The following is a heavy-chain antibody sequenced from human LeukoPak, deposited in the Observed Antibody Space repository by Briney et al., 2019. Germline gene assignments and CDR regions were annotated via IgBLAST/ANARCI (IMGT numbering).Heavy chain of an antibody. CDR1: GGPFSRYA. D-gene: IGHD3-9*01. V-gene: IGHV1-69*13. J-gene: IGHJ4*02. CDR2: LIPEFGTP. Sequence: SVKVSCKASGGPFSRYAISWVRQAPGQGLEWMGALIPEFGTPNNAQKFQDRVMITADESTSTAYMELSSLRSEDTAIDYCARGGYDVLTGYYSAPNFDYWGQGTLVTVSS. CDR3: ARGGYDVLTGYYSAPNFDY.